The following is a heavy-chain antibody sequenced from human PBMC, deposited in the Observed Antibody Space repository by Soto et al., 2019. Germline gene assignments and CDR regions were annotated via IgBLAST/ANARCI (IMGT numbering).Heavy chain of an antibody. D-gene: IGHD5-18*01. J-gene: IGHJ5*02. CDR3: ARTPGLNLPGYGYGYEWFDP. CDR1: GYTFTSYD. CDR2: MNPNSGNT. Sequence: GASVKVSCKASGYTFTSYDINWVRQATGQGLEWMGWMNPNSGNTGFAQKFQGRVTMTRNTSISTAYMELSSLRSDDTAVYYCARTPGLNLPGYGYGYEWFDPWGQGTQVTVSS. V-gene: IGHV1-8*01.